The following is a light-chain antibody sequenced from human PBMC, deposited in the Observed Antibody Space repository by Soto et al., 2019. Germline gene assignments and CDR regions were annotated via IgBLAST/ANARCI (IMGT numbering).Light chain of an antibody. CDR2: ANS. Sequence: QSVLTQPPSVSGAPGQRVTISCTGSSSNIGAGYDVHWYQQLPGTAPKLLIYANSNRPSGVPDRFSGSKSGTSASLAITGLEAEDEADYYCQSYDSSRSGLSGSVFGGGTQLTVL. CDR3: QSYDSSRSGLSGSV. V-gene: IGLV1-40*01. CDR1: SSNIGAGYD. J-gene: IGLJ7*01.